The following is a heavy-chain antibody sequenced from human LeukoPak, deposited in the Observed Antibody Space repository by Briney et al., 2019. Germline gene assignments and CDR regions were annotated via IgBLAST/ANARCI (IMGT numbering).Heavy chain of an antibody. D-gene: IGHD3-10*01. CDR1: GGSMSGYY. CDR3: AKGAVSPGEDYYDP. CDR2: FYYTGLT. Sequence: SETLSLTCTVSGGSMSGYYWSWIRQTPAGGLEWIGYFYYTGLTRSNPSFKSRVTIAGDTSKNQFSLRLTSMTAADTAIYYCAKGAVSPGEDYYDPWGPGTLVTVSS. V-gene: IGHV4-59*01. J-gene: IGHJ5*02.